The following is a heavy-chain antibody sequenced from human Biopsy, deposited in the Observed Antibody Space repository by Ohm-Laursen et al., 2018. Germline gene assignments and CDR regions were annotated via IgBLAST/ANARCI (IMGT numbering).Heavy chain of an antibody. V-gene: IGHV4-39*07. CDR1: DGSINSNDYY. J-gene: IGHJ4*02. CDR2: VHYSGAT. Sequence: SDTLSLTCTVSDGSINSNDYYWGWIRQAPGKGLEWLGSVHYSGATYYNPPLTSRVTISVDTSKNQFSLKLNSVTAADTAVYFCARDSRGGHLNTTLITGKNLDSWGQGILVTVSS. CDR3: ARDSRGGHLNTTLITGKNLDS. D-gene: IGHD3-16*01.